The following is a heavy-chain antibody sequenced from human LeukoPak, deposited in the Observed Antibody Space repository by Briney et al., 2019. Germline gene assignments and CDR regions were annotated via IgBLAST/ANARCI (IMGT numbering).Heavy chain of an antibody. CDR1: GGSISSGGYS. CDR2: IYYSGST. Sequence: SQTLSLTCAVSGGSISSGGYSWSWIRQPPGKGLEWIGYIYYSGSTYYNPSLKSRVTISVDTSKNQFSLKLSSVTAADTAVYYCARGRVGLRSGELSLPWYFDLWGRGTLVTVSS. D-gene: IGHD3-16*02. J-gene: IGHJ2*01. V-gene: IGHV4-30-4*07. CDR3: ARGRVGLRSGELSLPWYFDL.